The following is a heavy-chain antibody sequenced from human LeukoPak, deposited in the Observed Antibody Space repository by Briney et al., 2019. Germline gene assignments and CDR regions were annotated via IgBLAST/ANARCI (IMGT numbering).Heavy chain of an antibody. D-gene: IGHD3-3*01. J-gene: IGHJ6*02. CDR3: ARDADLYDFWSGLYYYGMDV. Sequence: ASVKVSCKASGYTFTSYGISWVRQAPGQGLGWMGWISAYNGNTNYAQKLQGRVTMTTDTSTSTAYMELRSLRSDDTAVYYCARDADLYDFWSGLYYYGMDVWGQGTTVTVSS. V-gene: IGHV1-18*01. CDR1: GYTFTSYG. CDR2: ISAYNGNT.